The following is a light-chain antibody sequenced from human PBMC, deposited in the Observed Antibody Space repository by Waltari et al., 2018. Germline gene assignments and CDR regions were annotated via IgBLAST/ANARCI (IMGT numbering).Light chain of an antibody. V-gene: IGKV1-5*03. CDR3: QQYNSYPYT. CDR1: QSISSW. Sequence: DIQMTQSPSTLSASVGDRVTITCRASQSISSWLAWYQQKPGKAPKLLISKASSLESGVPSRFSGSGSGTEFTLTISSLQPDDFATYYCQQYNSYPYTFGQGTKLEIK. J-gene: IGKJ2*01. CDR2: KAS.